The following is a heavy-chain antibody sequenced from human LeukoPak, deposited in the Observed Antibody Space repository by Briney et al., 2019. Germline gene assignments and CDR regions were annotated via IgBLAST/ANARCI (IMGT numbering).Heavy chain of an antibody. CDR2: ISSSSSTI. D-gene: IGHD2-2*01. V-gene: IGHV3-48*01. CDR3: ARRGPYCSSTSCLYFDY. J-gene: IGHJ4*02. CDR1: GFTFSSYS. Sequence: GGSLRLSCAASGFTFSSYSMNWVRQAPGKGLEWVSYISSSSSTIYYADSLKGRFTISRDNAKNSLYLQMTSLRAEDTAVYYCARRGPYCSSTSCLYFDYWGQGTLVTVSS.